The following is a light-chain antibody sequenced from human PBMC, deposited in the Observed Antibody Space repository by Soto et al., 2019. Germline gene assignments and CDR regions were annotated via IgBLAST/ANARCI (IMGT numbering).Light chain of an antibody. Sequence: EIVMTQSPATLSVSPGERATLSCRASQSVRTDLAWYQQKPGQPPRLLIYAASTRATGVPARFSGSGSGTEFTLTISSLQSEDFATYYCQHYNSYSEAFGQGTKVELK. CDR3: QHYNSYSEA. V-gene: IGKV3-15*01. CDR2: AAS. CDR1: QSVRTD. J-gene: IGKJ1*01.